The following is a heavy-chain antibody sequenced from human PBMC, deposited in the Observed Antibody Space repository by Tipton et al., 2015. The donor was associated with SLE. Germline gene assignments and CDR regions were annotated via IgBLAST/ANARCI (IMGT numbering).Heavy chain of an antibody. CDR1: GGSISSHY. D-gene: IGHD2-15*01. Sequence: TLSLTCTVSGGSISSHYWSWIRQPPGKGLEWIGYISYSVTTNYNPPLKSRVTISVDTSKNQFSLKLRSVTAADTAVYYCAGAWQGYCSGGTCYVLDYWGQGTLVTVSS. V-gene: IGHV4-59*11. J-gene: IGHJ4*02. CDR2: ISYSVTT. CDR3: AGAWQGYCSGGTCYVLDY.